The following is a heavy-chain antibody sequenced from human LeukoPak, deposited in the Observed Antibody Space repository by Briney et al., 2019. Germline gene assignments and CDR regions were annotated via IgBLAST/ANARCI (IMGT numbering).Heavy chain of an antibody. CDR2: IYYSGGT. J-gene: IGHJ3*01. Sequence: PSETLSLTCTVSGGSISSYYWSWLRQPPGKGLEWLGYIYYSGGTNYNPSLKSRVTISVDTSKIHFSLKLSSVTAADTAAYYCARHRGGFDLWGQGTMVTVSP. CDR3: ARHRGGFDL. V-gene: IGHV4-59*01. CDR1: GGSISSYY. D-gene: IGHD2-15*01.